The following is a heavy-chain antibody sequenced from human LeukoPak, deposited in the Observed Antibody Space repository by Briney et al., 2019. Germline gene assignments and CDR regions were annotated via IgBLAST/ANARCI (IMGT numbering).Heavy chain of an antibody. CDR1: GGTFSSYA. CDR2: IIPIFGTA. D-gene: IGHD3-3*01. V-gene: IGHV1-69*05. CDR3: ARSSPTITIFGVVIPEYYFDC. J-gene: IGHJ4*02. Sequence: SVKVSCKASGGTFSSYAISWVRQAPGQGLEWMGGIIPIFGTANYAQKFQGRVTITTDESTSTAYMELSSLRSEDTAVYYCARSSPTITIFGVVIPEYYFDCWGQGTLVTVSS.